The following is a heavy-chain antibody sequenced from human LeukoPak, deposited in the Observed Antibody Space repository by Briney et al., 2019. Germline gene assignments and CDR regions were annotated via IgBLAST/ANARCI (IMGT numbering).Heavy chain of an antibody. Sequence: GGSLRLSCAASGFTFSNYAMSWVRQAPGKGLEWVSGITGSGGSTYYADSVKGRFTISRDNSKNTLYLQMNSLRVEDTAVHYCMRGITTPDSWGQGTLVTVSS. J-gene: IGHJ5*01. CDR1: GFTFSNYA. CDR3: MRGITTPDS. CDR2: ITGSGGST. D-gene: IGHD3-22*01. V-gene: IGHV3-23*01.